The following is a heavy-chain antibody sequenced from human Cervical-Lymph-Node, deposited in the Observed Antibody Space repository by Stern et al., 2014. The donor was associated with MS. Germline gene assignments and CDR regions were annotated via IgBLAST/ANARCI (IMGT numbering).Heavy chain of an antibody. Sequence: VQLVESGAEVKKPGASVKVSCKASGYTFTSYDINWVRQATGQRLEWMGWMNTNSTMTGNAQQFQGRVTMTRNTSISTAYMELSSLRSEDTAVYYCTRVGFFSGSDAFDIWGQGTMVTVSS. V-gene: IGHV1-8*01. J-gene: IGHJ3*02. D-gene: IGHD6-25*01. CDR1: GYTFTSYD. CDR2: MNTNSTMT. CDR3: TRVGFFSGSDAFDI.